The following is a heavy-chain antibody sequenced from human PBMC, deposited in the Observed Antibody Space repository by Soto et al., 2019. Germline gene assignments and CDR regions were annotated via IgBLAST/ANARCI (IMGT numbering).Heavy chain of an antibody. V-gene: IGHV4-39*01. D-gene: IGHD5-12*01. CDR1: GGSISSSSYF. J-gene: IGHJ4*02. CDR2: IYYSGST. CDR3: ARRYSGYGDY. Sequence: SETLSLTCTVSGGSISSSSYFWGWFRQPPGKGLEWIGSIYYSGSTYYNPSLKSRVTVSVDTSKNQFSLKLSSVTAADTAVYYCARRYSGYGDYWGQGTLVTVSS.